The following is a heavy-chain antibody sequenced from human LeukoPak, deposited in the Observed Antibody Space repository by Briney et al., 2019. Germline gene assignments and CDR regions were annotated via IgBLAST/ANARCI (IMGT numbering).Heavy chain of an antibody. Sequence: PGGSLRLSCAASGFSFHDYDMHWVRQAPGKGLEWVAGITWDSGRIGYADSVKVRFTVSRDNAQNSLYLQMNSLRPEDTALYYCAKDLDASGRRNDYYYYGIDVWGQGTTVTVSS. V-gene: IGHV3-9*01. J-gene: IGHJ6*02. CDR2: ITWDSGRI. D-gene: IGHD3-10*01. CDR1: GFSFHDYD. CDR3: AKDLDASGRRNDYYYYGIDV.